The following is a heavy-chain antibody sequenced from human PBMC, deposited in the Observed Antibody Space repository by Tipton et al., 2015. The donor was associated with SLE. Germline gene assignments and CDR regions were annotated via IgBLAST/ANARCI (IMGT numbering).Heavy chain of an antibody. D-gene: IGHD3/OR15-3a*01. CDR2: IQENGGDK. V-gene: IGHV3-7*03. CDR1: GFTLSTYW. CDR3: AKGDGLDVRSYFDL. J-gene: IGHJ4*02. Sequence: SLRLSCVASGFTLSTYWMTWVRQAPGKGLEWVADIQENGGDKYYADSVKGRFTIARDNAKRSLYLQMDNLGADDTALYYCAKGDGLDVRSYFDLWGEGTLVTVSS.